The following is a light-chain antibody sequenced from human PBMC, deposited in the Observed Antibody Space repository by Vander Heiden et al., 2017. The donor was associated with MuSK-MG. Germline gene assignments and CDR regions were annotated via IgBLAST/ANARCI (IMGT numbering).Light chain of an antibody. Sequence: EIVMTQSPATLSVSPGERATLSCRASQSVSRNLAWYQQKPGQAPRLLIYGASTRATGIPARFSGSGYGTEFTLTISSLQSEDFAVYYCQQHNNWPLYTFGQGTKLEIK. V-gene: IGKV3-15*01. CDR3: QQHNNWPLYT. CDR1: QSVSRN. CDR2: GAS. J-gene: IGKJ2*01.